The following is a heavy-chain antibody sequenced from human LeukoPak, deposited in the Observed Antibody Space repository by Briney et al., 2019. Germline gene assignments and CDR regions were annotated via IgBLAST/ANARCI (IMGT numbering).Heavy chain of an antibody. Sequence: YIYYSGSTNYNPSLKSRVTISVDTSKNQFSLKLSSVTAADTAVYYCARGGTIFGVVLFDPWGQGTLVTVSS. V-gene: IGHV4-59*09. D-gene: IGHD3-3*01. J-gene: IGHJ5*02. CDR3: ARGGTIFGVVLFDP. CDR2: IYYSGST.